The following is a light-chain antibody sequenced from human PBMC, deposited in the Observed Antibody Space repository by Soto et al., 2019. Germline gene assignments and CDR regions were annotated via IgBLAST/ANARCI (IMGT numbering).Light chain of an antibody. CDR3: QQYGSSPLT. CDR1: QSVSNY. Sequence: EIVLTQSPGTLSLSRWERATLCCRASQSVSNYLAWYQQKPGQAPRLLIYGASTRATGIPDRFSGSGSGTDFTLTISRLEPEDFAVYYCQQYGSSPLTFGGGIKVDI. V-gene: IGKV3-20*01. CDR2: GAS. J-gene: IGKJ4*01.